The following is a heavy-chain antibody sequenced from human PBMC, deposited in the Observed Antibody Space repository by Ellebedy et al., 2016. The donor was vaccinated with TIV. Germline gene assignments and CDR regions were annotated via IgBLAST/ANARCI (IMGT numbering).Heavy chain of an antibody. Sequence: GGSLRLXXAASGFTFSSYAMHWVRQAPGKGLEWVAVISYDGSNKYYADSVKGRFTISRDNSKNTLYLQMNSLRAEDTAVYYCARDAPPDYYGSGSPDYWGQGTLVTVSS. V-gene: IGHV3-30-3*01. CDR3: ARDAPPDYYGSGSPDY. CDR2: ISYDGSNK. J-gene: IGHJ4*02. D-gene: IGHD3-10*01. CDR1: GFTFSSYA.